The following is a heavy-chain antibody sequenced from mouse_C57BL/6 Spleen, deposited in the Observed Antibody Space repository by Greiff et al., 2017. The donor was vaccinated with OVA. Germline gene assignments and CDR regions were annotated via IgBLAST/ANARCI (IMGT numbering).Heavy chain of an antibody. J-gene: IGHJ2*01. CDR1: GFTFSSYA. D-gene: IGHD2-12*01. CDR3: TREGGYSHFDY. V-gene: IGHV5-9-1*02. CDR2: ISSGGDYI. Sequence: EVQLQESGEGLVKPGGSLKLSCAASGFTFSSYAMSWVRQTPEKRLEWVADISSGGDYIYDADTVKGRFTISRDNARNTLYLQMSSLKSEDTAMYYCTREGGYSHFDYWGQGTTLTVSS.